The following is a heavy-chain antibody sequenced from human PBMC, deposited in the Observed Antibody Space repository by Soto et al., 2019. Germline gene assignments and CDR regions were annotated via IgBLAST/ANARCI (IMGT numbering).Heavy chain of an antibody. J-gene: IGHJ6*02. CDR3: AGRYCSSTSCYAHYYYYGMDV. V-gene: IGHV1-69*02. D-gene: IGHD2-2*01. CDR1: GGTFSSYT. CDR2: IIPILGIA. Sequence: QVQLVQSGAEVKKPGSSVKVSCKASGGTFSSYTISWVRQAPGQGLEWMGRIIPILGIANYAQKFQGRVTITADKSTSKAYMELRSLRSEDTAVFYCAGRYCSSTSCYAHYYYYGMDVWGQGTTVTVSS.